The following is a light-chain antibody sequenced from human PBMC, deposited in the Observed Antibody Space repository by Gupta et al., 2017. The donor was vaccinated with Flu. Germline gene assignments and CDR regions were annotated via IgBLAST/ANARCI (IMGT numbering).Light chain of an antibody. CDR1: QSVSSY. CDR3: QQRGNRPPHT. V-gene: IGKV3-11*01. Sequence: ATLYLSPGERATLSCRASQSVSSYLDWYKQKPGQAPRLLIYDASKRDTGIPARFSGSGCGKDFTLIISSREQEDFAGYYCQQRGNRPPHTFGGGTKVEIK. J-gene: IGKJ4*01. CDR2: DAS.